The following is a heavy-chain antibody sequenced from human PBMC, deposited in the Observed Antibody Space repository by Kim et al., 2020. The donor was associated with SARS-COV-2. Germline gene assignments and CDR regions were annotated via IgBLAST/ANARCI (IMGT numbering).Heavy chain of an antibody. V-gene: IGHV5-51*01. D-gene: IGHD3-9*01. CDR3: VSGGYFDWLRDY. Sequence: RYSPSFQGQVTISADKSISTAYLQWSSLKASDTAMYYCVSGGYFDWLRDYWGQGTLVTVSS. J-gene: IGHJ4*02.